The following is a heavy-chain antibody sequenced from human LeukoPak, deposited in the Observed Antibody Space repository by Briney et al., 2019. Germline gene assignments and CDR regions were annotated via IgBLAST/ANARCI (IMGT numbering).Heavy chain of an antibody. Sequence: TGGSLRLSCAASGFTFDDYAMHWVRQAPGKGLEWVSLISGDGGSTYYADPVKGRFTISRDNSKNSLYLQMNSLRTEDTALYYCAKGADPLQFDFGVFLYYYYYYMDVWGKGTTVTVSS. CDR3: AKGADPLQFDFGVFLYYYYYYMDV. CDR1: GFTFDDYA. J-gene: IGHJ6*03. V-gene: IGHV3-43*02. D-gene: IGHD5-24*01. CDR2: ISGDGGST.